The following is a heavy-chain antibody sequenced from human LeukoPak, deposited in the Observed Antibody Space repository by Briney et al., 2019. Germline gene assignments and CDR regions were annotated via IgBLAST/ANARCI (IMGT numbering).Heavy chain of an antibody. CDR3: ASCTSYSVFDY. J-gene: IGHJ4*02. Sequence: PSQTLSLTCTVSGGSISSRNYYCSWLRQQPGKGLEWIGYIYNSGHIYYNPYLKSRVTISIHTSTNQFSLKLSSVTAADTAVYYCASCTSYSVFDYWGQGTLVTVSS. CDR2: IYNSGHI. V-gene: IGHV4-31*03. D-gene: IGHD2-8*01. CDR1: GGSISSRNYY.